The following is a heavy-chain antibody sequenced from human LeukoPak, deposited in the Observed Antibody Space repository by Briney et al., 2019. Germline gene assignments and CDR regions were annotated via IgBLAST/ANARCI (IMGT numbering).Heavy chain of an antibody. J-gene: IGHJ6*04. CDR2: ILYHGNNE. CDR1: GFTYSSFA. D-gene: IGHD3-10*02. CDR3: AELAITMIGGV. V-gene: IGHV3-30*04. Sequence: PGVSLRLSCAASGFTYSSFAMHWVRQAPGKGLEWVALILYHGNNEYYADSVRGRFTISRDNAKNSLYLQMNSLRAEDTAVYYCAELAITMIGGVWGKGTTVTISS.